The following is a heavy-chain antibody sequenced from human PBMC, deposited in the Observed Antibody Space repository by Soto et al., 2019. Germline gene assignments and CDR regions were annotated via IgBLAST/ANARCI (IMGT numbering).Heavy chain of an antibody. D-gene: IGHD2-15*01. J-gene: IGHJ3*02. CDR1: GGSISSSNW. Sequence: KPSETLSLTCAVSGGSISSSNWWSWVRQPPGKGLEWIGEIYHSGSTNYNPSLKSRVTISVDKSKNQFSLKLSSVTAADTAVYYCARKVYCSGGSCYSLAFDIWGQGTMVTVSS. V-gene: IGHV4-4*02. CDR3: ARKVYCSGGSCYSLAFDI. CDR2: IYHSGST.